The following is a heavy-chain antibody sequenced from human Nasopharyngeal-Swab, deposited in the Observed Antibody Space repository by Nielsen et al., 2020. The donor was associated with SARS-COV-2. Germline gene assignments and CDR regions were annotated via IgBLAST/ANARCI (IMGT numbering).Heavy chain of an antibody. CDR1: GCSLRSCDYY. Sequence: SQSLSLTCTLSGCSLRSCDYYWSWIRQTPGKGLEWIGNIYYTGSTYLNPSLKSRVTMTVDTSKSQFSLKLSSVTSADTAVYYCARIFYDSSGYYQIHWYFDLWGRGTLVTVSS. CDR3: ARIFYDSSGYYQIHWYFDL. V-gene: IGHV4-30-4*01. J-gene: IGHJ2*01. D-gene: IGHD3-22*01. CDR2: IYYTGST.